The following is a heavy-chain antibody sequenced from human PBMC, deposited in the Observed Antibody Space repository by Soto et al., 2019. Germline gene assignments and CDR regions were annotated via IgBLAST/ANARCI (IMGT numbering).Heavy chain of an antibody. Sequence: QVQLVQSGAEVEKPGASVKISCKASGYSFTSQYVHWVRQAPGQGLEWMGIINPNGGSTTYAQKFQGRVTMTRATSTSPVPRGRSSRTSADRAVYYCARGPWLGPGGGGTEPLDIWGQGTMVTVAS. J-gene: IGHJ3*02. CDR1: GYSFTSQY. CDR2: INPNGGST. CDR3: ARGPWLGPGGGGTEPLDI. D-gene: IGHD5-12*01. V-gene: IGHV1-46*03.